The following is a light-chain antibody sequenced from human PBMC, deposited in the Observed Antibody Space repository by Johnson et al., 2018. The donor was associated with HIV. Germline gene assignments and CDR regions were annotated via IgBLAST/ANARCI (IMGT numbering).Light chain of an antibody. J-gene: IGLJ1*01. CDR3: GTWDSRLSAGHV. V-gene: IGLV1-51*01. CDR2: DSY. Sequence: QSVLTQPPSVSAAPGQKVTISCSGSSSNIGNNYVSWYQQLPGTAPKLLIYDSYKRPSGIPDRFSGSKSGTSATLAITGLQTGDEAGYYCGTWDSRLSAGHVFGTAPKVPV. CDR1: SSNIGNNY.